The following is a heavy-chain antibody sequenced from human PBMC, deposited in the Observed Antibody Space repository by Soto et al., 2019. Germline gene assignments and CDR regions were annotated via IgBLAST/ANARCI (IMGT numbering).Heavy chain of an antibody. D-gene: IGHD4-17*01. Sequence: EVQLVESGGDLVQPGGSLRLSCAASVVTVSNNFMSWVRQAPGKGLEWVSIIYSGGGTQYADSVKGRFTISRDNYKNTVYLQMNSLRVEDTAVYYCARNVPVTPLGYWGQGTLVTVSS. V-gene: IGHV3-66*01. J-gene: IGHJ4*02. CDR1: VVTVSNNF. CDR2: IYSGGGT. CDR3: ARNVPVTPLGY.